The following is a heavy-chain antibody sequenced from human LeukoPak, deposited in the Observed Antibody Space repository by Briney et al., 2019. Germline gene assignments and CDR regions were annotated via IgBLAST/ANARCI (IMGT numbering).Heavy chain of an antibody. V-gene: IGHV3-33*01. CDR3: ARDPTTTYYYDSSGSPAYNDAFDI. D-gene: IGHD3-22*01. Sequence: PGRSLILSFAASGFTFRSYGMHGVGQAPGKGLEWVAVIWYDGSNKYYADSVKGRFTISRDNSKNTLYLQMNSLRAEDTAVYYCARDPTTTYYYDSSGSPAYNDAFDIWGQGTMVTVSS. CDR2: IWYDGSNK. J-gene: IGHJ3*02. CDR1: GFTFRSYG.